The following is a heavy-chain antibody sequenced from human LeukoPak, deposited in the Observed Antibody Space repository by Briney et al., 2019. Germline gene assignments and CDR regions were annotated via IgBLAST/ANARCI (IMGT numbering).Heavy chain of an antibody. CDR2: ISGSGGST. V-gene: IGHV3-23*01. Sequence: GGSLRLSCAASGFTVSSNFMSWVRQAPGKGLEWVSGISGSGGSTYYADSVKGRFTISRDNSKNTLYLQMNSLRAEDTAVYYCARDLQWLVPYFDYWGQGSLVTVSS. CDR3: ARDLQWLVPYFDY. CDR1: GFTVSSNF. J-gene: IGHJ4*02. D-gene: IGHD6-19*01.